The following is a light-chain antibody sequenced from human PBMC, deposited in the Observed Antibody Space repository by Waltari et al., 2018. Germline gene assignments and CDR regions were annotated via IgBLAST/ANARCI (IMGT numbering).Light chain of an antibody. J-gene: IGLJ2*01. CDR2: DVS. CDR1: SSDVGGYNY. V-gene: IGLV2-14*03. Sequence: HSALTQPASVSGSPGQSITISCTGTSSDVGGYNYVSWYQQHPAKAPKLMIYDVSNRPAGVSNRFSCSKSGNTASLTISGLQAEDEADYYCSSYISSDTLELFGGGTSLTVL. CDR3: SSYISSDTLEL.